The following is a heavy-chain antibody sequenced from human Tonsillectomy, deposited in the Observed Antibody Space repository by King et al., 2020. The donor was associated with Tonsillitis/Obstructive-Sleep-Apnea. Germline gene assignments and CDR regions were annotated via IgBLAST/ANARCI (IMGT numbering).Heavy chain of an antibody. CDR1: GYTFNSYY. J-gene: IGHJ4*02. CDR3: ARDVSAVGTYCHY. CDR2: INPSGGST. D-gene: IGHD1-26*01. V-gene: IGHV1-46*02. Sequence: VQLVESGAEVKKPGASVKVSCKASGYTFNSYYMHWVRQAPGQGLEWRVIINPSGGSTNYAQKFQGRVTMTRDTSRSTVYMELTSLRSEDTAVYYCARDVSAVGTYCHYWGQGTLVTVSS.